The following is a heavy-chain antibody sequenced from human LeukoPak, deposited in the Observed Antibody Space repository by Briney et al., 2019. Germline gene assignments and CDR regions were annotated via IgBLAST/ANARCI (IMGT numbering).Heavy chain of an antibody. CDR1: GGSISSYY. J-gene: IGHJ4*02. CDR2: IYTSGST. Sequence: SETLSLTCTVSGGSISSYYWSWIRQPAGKGLEWIGRIYTSGSTNYNPSLKSRVTMSVDTSKNQFSLKLSSVTAADTAVYYCARLKGYSSGWYPSYYFDYWGQGTLVTVSS. D-gene: IGHD6-19*01. V-gene: IGHV4-4*07. CDR3: ARLKGYSSGWYPSYYFDY.